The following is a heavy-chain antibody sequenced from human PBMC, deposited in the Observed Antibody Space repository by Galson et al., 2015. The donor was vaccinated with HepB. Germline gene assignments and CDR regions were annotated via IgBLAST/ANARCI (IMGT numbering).Heavy chain of an antibody. D-gene: IGHD5-12*01. CDR2: ISYDGSNK. CDR1: GFTFSSYA. V-gene: IGHV3-30-3*01. J-gene: IGHJ4*02. Sequence: SLRLSCAASGFTFSSYAMHWVRQAPGKGLEWVAVISYDGSNKYYADSVKGRFTISRDNSKNTLYLQMNSLRAEDTAVYYCARGKRYYSGYDSGGGPEYWGQGTLVTVSS. CDR3: ARGKRYYSGYDSGGGPEY.